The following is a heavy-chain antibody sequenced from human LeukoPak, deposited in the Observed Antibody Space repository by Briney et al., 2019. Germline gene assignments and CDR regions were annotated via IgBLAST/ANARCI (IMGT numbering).Heavy chain of an antibody. CDR3: ARRPSSPDILTGYCYFDY. CDR1: GYSFTSYW. J-gene: IGHJ4*02. V-gene: IGHV5-51*01. CDR2: IYPGDSDT. D-gene: IGHD3-9*01. Sequence: GESLKISCKGSGYSFTSYWIGWVRQMPGKGLEWIGIIYPGDSDTRYSPSFQGQVTISADKSISTAYLQWSSLKASDTAMYYCARRPSSPDILTGYCYFDYWGQGTLVTVSS.